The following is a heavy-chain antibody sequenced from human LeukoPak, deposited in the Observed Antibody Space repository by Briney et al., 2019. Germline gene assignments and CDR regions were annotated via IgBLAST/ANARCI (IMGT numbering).Heavy chain of an antibody. CDR3: ARANRIAVAGTGHYFDY. D-gene: IGHD6-19*01. CDR1: GGSISSSSYY. V-gene: IGHV4-61*05. CDR2: IYYSGST. J-gene: IGHJ4*02. Sequence: SETLSLTCTVSGGSISSSSYYWSWIRQPPGKGLEWIGYIYYSGSTNYNPSLKSRVTISVDTSKNQFSLKLSSVTAADTAVYYCARANRIAVAGTGHYFDYWGQGTLVTVSS.